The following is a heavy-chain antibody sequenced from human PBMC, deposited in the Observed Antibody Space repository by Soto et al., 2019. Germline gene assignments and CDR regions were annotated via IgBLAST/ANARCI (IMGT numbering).Heavy chain of an antibody. CDR2: VSHDGRNT. V-gene: IGHV3-30*18. CDR3: AKGGRQWLVTSDFNY. J-gene: IGHJ4*02. CDR1: GFTFSDYA. D-gene: IGHD6-19*01. Sequence: VQLVESGGGVVQPGRSLRLSCAASGFTFSDYAMHWVRQAPGKGLEWVAVVSHDGRNTHYADSVKGRFTISRDRSKNTVSLEMTSLRAEGTAVYYCAKGGRQWLVTSDFNYWGQGALVTVSS.